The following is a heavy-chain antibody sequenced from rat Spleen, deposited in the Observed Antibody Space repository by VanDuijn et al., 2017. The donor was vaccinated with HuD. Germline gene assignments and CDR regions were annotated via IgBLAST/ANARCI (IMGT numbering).Heavy chain of an antibody. J-gene: IGHJ2*01. Sequence: QVHLTESGPGLVQPSQTLSLTCTVSGFSLTAYSVYWVRQPSGKGLEWMGRMRFNGDTSYNSVLKSRLSISRDTSKSQVFLKMNSLETEDTGTYYCARGEKTPDYWGQGVMVTVSS. V-gene: IGHV2-8*01. CDR3: ARGEKTPDY. CDR2: MRFNGDT. CDR1: GFSLTAYS.